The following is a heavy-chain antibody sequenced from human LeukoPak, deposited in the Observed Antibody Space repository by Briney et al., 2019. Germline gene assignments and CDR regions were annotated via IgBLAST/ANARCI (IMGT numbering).Heavy chain of an antibody. CDR2: ISSSSSYI. D-gene: IGHD3-16*01. CDR1: RFTFSSYS. CDR3: ANLYDYDKDY. J-gene: IGHJ4*02. V-gene: IGHV3-21*01. Sequence: PGGSLRLSCAASRFTFSSYSMNWVRQAPGKGLEWVSSISSSSSYIHYADSVKGRFTISRDNAKNSLYLQMNSLRAEDTAVYYCANLYDYDKDYWGQGTLVTVSS.